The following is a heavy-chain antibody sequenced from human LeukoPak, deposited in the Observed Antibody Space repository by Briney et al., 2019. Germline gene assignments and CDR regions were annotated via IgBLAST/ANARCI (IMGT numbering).Heavy chain of an antibody. CDR2: INPNSGGT. V-gene: IGHV1-2*02. Sequence: ASVKVSCKASGYTFTGNYMHWVRQAPGQGLEWMGWINPNSGGTTYAQEFQGRVTMTGDTSISTAYMELSSLRSDDTAVYYCARDRNSGSSLDIWGQGTMLTVSS. J-gene: IGHJ3*02. D-gene: IGHD6-6*01. CDR3: ARDRNSGSSLDI. CDR1: GYTFTGNY.